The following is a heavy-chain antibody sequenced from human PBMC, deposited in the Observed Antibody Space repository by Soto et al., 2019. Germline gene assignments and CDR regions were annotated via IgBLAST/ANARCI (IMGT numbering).Heavy chain of an antibody. J-gene: IGHJ4*02. CDR2: ISYDGSNK. CDR3: AKEGLRRTIDY. CDR1: GFTFSSYG. Sequence: PGGSLRLSCAASGFTFSSYGMHWVRQAPGKGLEWVAVISYDGSNKYYADSVKGRFTISRDNSKNTLYLQMNSLRAEDTAVYYCAKEGLRRTIDYWGQGTLVTVSS. D-gene: IGHD5-12*01. V-gene: IGHV3-30*18.